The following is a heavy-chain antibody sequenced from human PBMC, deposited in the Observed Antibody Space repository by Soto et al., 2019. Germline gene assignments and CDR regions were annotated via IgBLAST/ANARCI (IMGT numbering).Heavy chain of an antibody. D-gene: IGHD2-15*01. V-gene: IGHV6-1*01. J-gene: IGHJ4*02. CDR2: TYYRSKGSS. CDR1: GDSVSSNSAS. Sequence: QVQLQQSGPGLVKPSQTLSLTCTISGDSVSSNSASWNWIRQSPSRGLEWLGRTYYRSKGSSDYAVSLKSRIGVSPDTSKNQFSLQLNSVTPEDTAVYYCGSLSWSEGLWYWGQGALVTVSS. CDR3: GSLSWSEGLWY.